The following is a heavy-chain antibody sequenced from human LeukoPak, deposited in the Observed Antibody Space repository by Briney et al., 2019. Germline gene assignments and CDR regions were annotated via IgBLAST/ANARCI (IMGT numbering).Heavy chain of an antibody. CDR3: ARVPRSYYYYYMDV. J-gene: IGHJ6*03. V-gene: IGHV4-59*01. Sequence: SETLSLTCNVSGGSISGYHWSWIRQPPGKGLEWLGYIYYSGSSNYNPSLKSRVTMSADMSKNQFSLKLSSVTAADTAVYYCARVPRSYYYYYMDVWGKGTTVTVSS. CDR2: IYYSGSS. CDR1: GGSISGYH.